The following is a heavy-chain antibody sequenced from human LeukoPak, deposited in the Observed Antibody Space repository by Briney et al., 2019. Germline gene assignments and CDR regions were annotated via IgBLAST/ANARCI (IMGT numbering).Heavy chain of an antibody. Sequence: TGGSLRLSCAASGFTFSSYAMSWVRQAPGKGLEWVSAIPGGGGSTYYADSVKGRFTISRDNSRNTLYLQMNSLRAEDTAMYYCAKQPFIVVVSAAMGLDSWGQGTLVTVSS. CDR1: GFTFSSYA. D-gene: IGHD2-2*01. J-gene: IGHJ4*02. V-gene: IGHV3-23*01. CDR3: AKQPFIVVVSAAMGLDS. CDR2: IPGGGGST.